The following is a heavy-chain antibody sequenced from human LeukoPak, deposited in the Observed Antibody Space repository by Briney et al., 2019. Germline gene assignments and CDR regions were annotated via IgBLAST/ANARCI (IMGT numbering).Heavy chain of an antibody. D-gene: IGHD3-9*01. Sequence: GGPLRLSCAASGFTFSSYGIHWVRLAPGTGLGREAVIWYDGSNKYYEDSVKGRFTISRDNSKNTLYLQMNSLRAEDTAVYYCAKGYFDWLTEPYYFDYWGQGTLVTVSS. J-gene: IGHJ4*02. CDR3: AKGYFDWLTEPYYFDY. CDR2: IWYDGSNK. V-gene: IGHV3-33*06. CDR1: GFTFSSYG.